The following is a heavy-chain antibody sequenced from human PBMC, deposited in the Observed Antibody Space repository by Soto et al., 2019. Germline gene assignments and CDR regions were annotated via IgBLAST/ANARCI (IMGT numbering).Heavy chain of an antibody. D-gene: IGHD6-6*01. CDR2: ISSSSSYI. V-gene: IGHV3-21*01. CDR3: ARDGPLAARPFDY. CDR1: GFTFISYS. Sequence: PGGSLRLSCAASGFTFISYSMNWVRQAPGKGLEWVSSISSSSSYIYYADSVKGRFTISRDNAKNSLYLQMNSLRAEDTAVYYCARDGPLAARPFDYWGQGTLVTVSS. J-gene: IGHJ4*02.